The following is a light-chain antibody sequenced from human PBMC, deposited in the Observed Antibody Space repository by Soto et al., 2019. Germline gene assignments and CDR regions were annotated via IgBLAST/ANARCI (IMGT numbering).Light chain of an antibody. CDR1: QSISSW. CDR3: QQYGSSPSIN. CDR2: KAS. V-gene: IGKV1-5*03. J-gene: IGKJ5*01. Sequence: DIQMTQSPSTLSASVVAIVTITCRSSQSISSWLAWYQQKPGKAPKLLIYKASTLKSGVPSRFSGSGSGTEFTLTITRLEPEDFAVYYCQQYGSSPSINCGQGKRREIK.